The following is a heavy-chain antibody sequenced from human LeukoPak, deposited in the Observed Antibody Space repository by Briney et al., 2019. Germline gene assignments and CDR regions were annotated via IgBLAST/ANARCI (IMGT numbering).Heavy chain of an antibody. Sequence: GGSLRLSCAASGFTFDDYGMHWVRQAPGKGLEWVSLISGDGGSTYYADSVKGRFTISRDNSKNSLYLQMNSLRTEDTALYYCAKDRMGSYSMAWFDPWGQGTLVTVSS. D-gene: IGHD1-26*01. CDR1: GFTFDDYG. V-gene: IGHV3-43*02. J-gene: IGHJ5*02. CDR2: ISGDGGST. CDR3: AKDRMGSYSMAWFDP.